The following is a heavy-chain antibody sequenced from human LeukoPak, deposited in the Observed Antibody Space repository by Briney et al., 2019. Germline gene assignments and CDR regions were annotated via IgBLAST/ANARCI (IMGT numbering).Heavy chain of an antibody. D-gene: IGHD5-12*01. CDR1: GVSISRGGYY. CDR3: ARDSSGYAVLDD. V-gene: IGHV4-31*03. CDR2: IHYSGST. J-gene: IGHJ4*02. Sequence: PSETLSLTCTVSGVSISRGGYYWSWIRQPPGKGLEWIAYIHYSGSTYYNPSLKSRVTIPVDTSKNQFSLKLSSVTAADTAVYYCARDSSGYAVLDDWGQGTLVTVSS.